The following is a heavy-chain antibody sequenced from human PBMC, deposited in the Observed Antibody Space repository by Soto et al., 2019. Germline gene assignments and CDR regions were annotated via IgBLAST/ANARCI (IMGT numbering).Heavy chain of an antibody. V-gene: IGHV3-21*02. D-gene: IGHD1-26*01. CDR1: GFTLSGYS. CDR3: ARDPGSHFDY. CDR2: ITSSSSDI. Sequence: EVQLVESGGGLVEPGGSLRLSCVVSGFTLSGYSMNWVRQAPGKGLEWVALITSSSSDIYYADSVKGRFTVSRDNAKSSLYLQMNTLRAEDTSVYYCARDPGSHFDYWGQGTLVTVSS. J-gene: IGHJ4*02.